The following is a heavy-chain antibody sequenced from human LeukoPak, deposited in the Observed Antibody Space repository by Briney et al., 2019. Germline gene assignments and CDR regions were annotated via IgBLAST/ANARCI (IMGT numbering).Heavy chain of an antibody. CDR3: ARHPVGATGSYAFDI. J-gene: IGHJ3*02. D-gene: IGHD1-26*01. CDR2: IYPGDSDT. V-gene: IGHV5-51*01. CDR1: GYSFTSYW. Sequence: GESLKISCKGSGYSFTSYWIGWVRQMPGKGLEWMGIIYPGDSDTRYSPPFQGQVTISADKSISTAYLQWSSLKASDTAMYYCARHPVGATGSYAFDIWGQGTMVTVSS.